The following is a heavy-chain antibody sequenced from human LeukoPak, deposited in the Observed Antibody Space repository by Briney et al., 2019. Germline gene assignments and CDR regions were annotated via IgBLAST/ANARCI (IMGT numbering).Heavy chain of an antibody. CDR2: INHSGST. D-gene: IGHD3-9*01. Sequence: GSLRLSCAASGFTFSSYAMHWVRQTPGKGLEWIGEINHSGSTNYNPSLKSRVTISVDTSKNQFSLKLSSVTAADTAVYYCARGRYFDYWGQGTLVTVSS. J-gene: IGHJ4*02. CDR3: ARGRYFDY. CDR1: GFTFSSYA. V-gene: IGHV4-34*01.